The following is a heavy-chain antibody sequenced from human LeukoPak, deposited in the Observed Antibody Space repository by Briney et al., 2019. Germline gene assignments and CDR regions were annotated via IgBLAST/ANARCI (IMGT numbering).Heavy chain of an antibody. CDR1: GYTFTNYG. D-gene: IGHD6-19*01. J-gene: IGHJ5*02. CDR2: ISGYNGNT. V-gene: IGHV1-18*01. CDR3: ARATGEENSSGWYLWFDP. Sequence: ASVKVSCKASGYTFTNYGISWVRQAPGQGLEWMGWISGYNGNTNYAQKLQGRVTMTTDTSTSTAYMELRSLRSDDTAVYYCARATGEENSSGWYLWFDPWGQGTLVTVSS.